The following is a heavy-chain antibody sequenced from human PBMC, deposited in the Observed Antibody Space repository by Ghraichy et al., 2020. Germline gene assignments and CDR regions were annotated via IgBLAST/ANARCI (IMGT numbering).Heavy chain of an antibody. CDR2: IHVDNGDT. CDR1: GYTFSTFG. Sequence: ASVKVSCKASGYTFSTFGISWVRQAPGQGLEWMGWIHVDNGDTNSAQMFQGRVTMTADTSTSTAYMELRSLRSDDTAIYYCVRDEIRGRAPQPTDFWGQGTLVTVSS. J-gene: IGHJ4*02. D-gene: IGHD3-16*01. V-gene: IGHV1-18*01. CDR3: VRDEIRGRAPQPTDF.